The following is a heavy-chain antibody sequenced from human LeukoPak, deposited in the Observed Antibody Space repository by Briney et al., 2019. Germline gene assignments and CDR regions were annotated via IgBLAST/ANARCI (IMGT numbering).Heavy chain of an antibody. Sequence: PGGSLRLSCAASGFTFRSYGMHGVREAPGKGREGVGVISYEGSNKYYADSVKGRFTSSRDNSRNTLYLQMNSLRAAQTAVYYCAKVGGLGYSPGYWGQRTLVTVSS. CDR3: AKVGGLGYSPGY. V-gene: IGHV3-30*18. D-gene: IGHD2-15*01. J-gene: IGHJ1*01. CDR2: ISYEGSNK. CDR1: GFTFRSYG.